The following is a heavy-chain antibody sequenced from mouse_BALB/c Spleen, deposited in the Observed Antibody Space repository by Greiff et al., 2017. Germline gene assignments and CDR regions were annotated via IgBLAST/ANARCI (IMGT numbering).Heavy chain of an antibody. V-gene: IGHV3-6*02. CDR2: ISYDGSN. CDR1: GYSITSGYY. D-gene: IGHD2-4*01. Sequence: DVQLQESGPGLVKPSQSLSLTCSVTGYSITSGYYWNWIRQFPGNKLEWMGYISYDGSNNYNPSLKNRISITRDTSKNQFFLKLNSVTTEDTATYYCARSTMITPWFAYWGQGTLVTVSA. J-gene: IGHJ3*01. CDR3: ARSTMITPWFAY.